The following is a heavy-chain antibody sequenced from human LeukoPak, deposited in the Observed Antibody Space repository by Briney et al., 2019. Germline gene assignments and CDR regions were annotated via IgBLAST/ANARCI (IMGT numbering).Heavy chain of an antibody. Sequence: PSETLSLTCAVYGGSFSGYYWSWIRQPPGKGLEWIGEINHSGSTNYNPSLKSRVTISVDTSKNQFSLKLSSVTAADTAVYYCARGPEPQEHGHSYTYYWGQGNLVTVSS. CDR2: INHSGST. CDR1: GGSFSGYY. V-gene: IGHV4-34*01. J-gene: IGHJ4*02. D-gene: IGHD3-16*01. CDR3: ARGPEPQEHGHSYTYY.